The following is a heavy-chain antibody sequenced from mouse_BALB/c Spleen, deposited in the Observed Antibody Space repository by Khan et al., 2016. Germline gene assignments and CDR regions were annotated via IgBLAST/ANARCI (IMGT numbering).Heavy chain of an antibody. V-gene: IGHV9-3-1*01. CDR3: ATESATEIATRMHY. D-gene: IGHD1-1*01. J-gene: IGHJ2*01. CDR1: GYTFTNFG. CDR2: INTNTGET. Sequence: QIQLVQSGPELKKPGETVKISCKASGYTFTNFGINWVRQAPGKGLEWMDWINTNTGETTYADDFKGRFAFSLETSASTAYLQINNLKNEDTATYFCATESATEIATRMHYWGKGTTLTVSS.